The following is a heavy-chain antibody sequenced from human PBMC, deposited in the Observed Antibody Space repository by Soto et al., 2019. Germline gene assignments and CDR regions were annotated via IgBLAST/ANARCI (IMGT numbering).Heavy chain of an antibody. D-gene: IGHD2-2*01. CDR1: GLSVSSNH. CDR3: ARWSPRELYQLPEPTKEYYYYGMDV. Sequence: GGSLRLSCAASGLSVSSNHMSWVRQAPGKGLEWVSLLYSGGAGSYYADSVKGRFTVSRDSSKNTLYLHMHSLRVEDTAVYYCARWSPRELYQLPEPTKEYYYYGMDVWGQGTTVTVSS. CDR2: LYSGGAGS. J-gene: IGHJ6*02. V-gene: IGHV3-53*01.